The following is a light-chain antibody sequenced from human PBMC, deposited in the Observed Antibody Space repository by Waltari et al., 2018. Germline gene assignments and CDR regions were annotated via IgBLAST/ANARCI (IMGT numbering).Light chain of an antibody. J-gene: IGKJ1*01. CDR1: QGVSRASRT. CDR2: DAS. CDR3: QRYGTLPAT. Sequence: EIVLTQSPGTLSLSPGERATLSCRASQGVSRASRTLAWYQQKPGQAPRLLIYDASTRATGIPDRFSGSGSGTDFTLTISRLEPDDFAVYYCQRYGTLPATFGQGTKVEIK. V-gene: IGKV3-20*01.